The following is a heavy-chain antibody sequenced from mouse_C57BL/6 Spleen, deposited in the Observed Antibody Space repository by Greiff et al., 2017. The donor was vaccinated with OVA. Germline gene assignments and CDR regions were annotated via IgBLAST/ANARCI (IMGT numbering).Heavy chain of an antibody. J-gene: IGHJ2*01. Sequence: EVKLMESGPGLVKPSQSLSLTCSVTGYSITSGYYWNWIRQFPGNKLEWMGYISYDGSNNYNPSLKNRISITRDTSKNQFFLKLNSVTTEDTATYYGARGDDYFLFDYWGQGTTLTVSS. D-gene: IGHD2-4*01. CDR2: ISYDGSN. V-gene: IGHV3-6*01. CDR1: GYSITSGYY. CDR3: ARGDDYFLFDY.